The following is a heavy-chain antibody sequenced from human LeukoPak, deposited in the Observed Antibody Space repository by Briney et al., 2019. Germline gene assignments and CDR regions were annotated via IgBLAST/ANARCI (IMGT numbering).Heavy chain of an antibody. D-gene: IGHD2-15*01. CDR1: GFTFSTYS. Sequence: KTGGSLRLSCAASGFTFSTYSMNWVRQAPGRGLEWVSSISSTSYYIYYADSVKGRFTISRDNAKNSLYLQMNSLRAEDTAVYYCARGARVVVAHFDYWGQGTLVTVSS. CDR2: ISSTSYYI. J-gene: IGHJ4*02. CDR3: ARGARVVVAHFDY. V-gene: IGHV3-21*01.